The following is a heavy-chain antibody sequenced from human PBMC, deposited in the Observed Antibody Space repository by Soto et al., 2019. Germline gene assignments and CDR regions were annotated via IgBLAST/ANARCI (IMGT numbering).Heavy chain of an antibody. V-gene: IGHV4-59*01. CDR3: ARARFYYGSGRFYYMDV. Sequence: SETLSLTCTVSGGSISSYYWSWIRQPPGKGLEWIGYIYYSGSTNYNPSLKSRVTISVDTSKNQFSLKLSSVTAADTAVYYCARARFYYGSGRFYYMDVWGKGTTVTVSS. CDR1: GGSISSYY. D-gene: IGHD3-10*01. J-gene: IGHJ6*03. CDR2: IYYSGST.